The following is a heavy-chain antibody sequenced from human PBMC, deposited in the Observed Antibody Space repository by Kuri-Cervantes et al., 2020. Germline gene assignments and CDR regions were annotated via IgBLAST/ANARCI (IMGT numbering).Heavy chain of an antibody. Sequence: GESLKISCAASGFTFSSYAMSWVRQAPGKGLEWVSAISGSGGSTYYADSVKGRFTISRDNSKNTLYLQMNSLRAEDTAVYYCAKVRSGYDFDYCGQGTLVTVSS. CDR1: GFTFSSYA. CDR2: ISGSGGST. D-gene: IGHD5-12*01. J-gene: IGHJ4*02. V-gene: IGHV3-23*01. CDR3: AKVRSGYDFDY.